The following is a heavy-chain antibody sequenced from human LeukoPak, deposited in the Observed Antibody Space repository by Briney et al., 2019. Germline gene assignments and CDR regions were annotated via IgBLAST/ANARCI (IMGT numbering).Heavy chain of an antibody. J-gene: IGHJ5*02. D-gene: IGHD4-17*01. V-gene: IGHV1-2*02. CDR3: ANGLYGDYNWFDP. Sequence: GASVKVSCKASGYTFTGYYMLWVRQAPGQGLEWMGWINPNSGGTNYAQKFQGRVTMTRDTSISTAYMELSRLRSDDTAVYYCANGLYGDYNWFDPWGQGTLVTVSS. CDR1: GYTFTGYY. CDR2: INPNSGGT.